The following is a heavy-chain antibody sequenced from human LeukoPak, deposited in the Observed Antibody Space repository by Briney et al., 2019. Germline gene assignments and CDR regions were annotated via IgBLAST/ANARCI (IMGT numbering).Heavy chain of an antibody. CDR3: ARTYDSSGYLFDY. V-gene: IGHV3-30*02. Sequence: GGSLRLSCAASGFTFSSYGMHWVRQAPGKGLEWVAFIRYDGSNKYYADSVKGRFTISRDNSKNTLYLQMNSLRAEDTAVYYCARTYDSSGYLFDYWGQGTLVTVSS. CDR1: GFTFSSYG. J-gene: IGHJ4*02. CDR2: IRYDGSNK. D-gene: IGHD3-22*01.